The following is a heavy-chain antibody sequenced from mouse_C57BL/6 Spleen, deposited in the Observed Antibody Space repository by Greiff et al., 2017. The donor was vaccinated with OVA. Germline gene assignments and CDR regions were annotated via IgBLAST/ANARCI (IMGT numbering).Heavy chain of an antibody. J-gene: IGHJ1*03. CDR1: GFSLTSYG. Sequence: VHLVESGPGLVQPSQSLSITCTVSGFSLTSYGVHWVRQSPGKGLEWLGVIWRGGSTDDNAAFMSRLSITKDNSKSQVFFKMNSLQADDTAIYYCAKTPFYGSSYSYWYFDVWGTGTTVTVSS. D-gene: IGHD1-1*01. V-gene: IGHV2-5*01. CDR3: AKTPFYGSSYSYWYFDV. CDR2: IWRGGST.